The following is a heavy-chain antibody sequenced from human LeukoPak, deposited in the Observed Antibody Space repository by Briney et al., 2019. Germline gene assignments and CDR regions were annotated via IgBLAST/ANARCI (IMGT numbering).Heavy chain of an antibody. CDR2: IIPIFGVV. D-gene: IGHD3-22*01. CDR3: ARDMVYYYDSSGTGDAFDI. J-gene: IGHJ3*02. Sequence: SVKVSCKASGGAFSSYAISWVRQAPGQGLEWMGRIIPIFGVVNSAQKLQGRVTMTRDTSTSTVYMELSSLRSEDTAVYYCARDMVYYYDSSGTGDAFDIWGQGTMVTVSS. CDR1: GGAFSSYA. V-gene: IGHV1-69*04.